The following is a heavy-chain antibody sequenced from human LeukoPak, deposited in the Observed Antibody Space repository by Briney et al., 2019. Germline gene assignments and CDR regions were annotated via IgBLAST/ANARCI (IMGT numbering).Heavy chain of an antibody. J-gene: IGHJ4*02. Sequence: ASVKVSCKTAGYTFSSHGISWVRQAPGQGLEWTGWISANSGDTKFAQKFQGRVTMTTETSTNTAYMELRSLRFDDTAIYYCARDKRYAFDNWGQGTLVSVSS. V-gene: IGHV1-18*01. CDR1: GYTFSSHG. CDR2: ISANSGDT. CDR3: ARDKRYAFDN. D-gene: IGHD3-9*01.